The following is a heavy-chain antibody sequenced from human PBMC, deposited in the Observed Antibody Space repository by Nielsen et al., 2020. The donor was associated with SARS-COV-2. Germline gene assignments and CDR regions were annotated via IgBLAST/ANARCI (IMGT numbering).Heavy chain of an antibody. V-gene: IGHV3-20*01. D-gene: IGHD3-22*01. CDR3: ARNYYDSSGYYSYPDY. Sequence: GESLNISCAASGFTFDDYGMSWVRQAPGKGLEWGSGINWNGGSTGYADSVKGRFAISRDNAKNSLYLQMNSLRAEDTALYHCARNYYDSSGYYSYPDYWGQGTLVTVSS. J-gene: IGHJ4*02. CDR2: INWNGGST. CDR1: GFTFDDYG.